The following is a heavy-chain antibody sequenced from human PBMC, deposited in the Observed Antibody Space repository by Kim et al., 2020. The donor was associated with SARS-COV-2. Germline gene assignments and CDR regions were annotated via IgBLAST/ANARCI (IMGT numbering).Heavy chain of an antibody. CDR2: IYSGGAT. Sequence: GGSLRLSCAASGFTVSGKYMSWVRQAPGKGLEWVSLIYSGGATYYADSVEGRFTISRDISKNTLILQMNSLIVADTAIYYCVRGDSSGWYGHWFDPGGQGTLVTVSS. J-gene: IGHJ5*02. CDR1: GFTVSGKY. CDR3: VRGDSSGWYGHWFDP. D-gene: IGHD6-19*01. V-gene: IGHV3-66*01.